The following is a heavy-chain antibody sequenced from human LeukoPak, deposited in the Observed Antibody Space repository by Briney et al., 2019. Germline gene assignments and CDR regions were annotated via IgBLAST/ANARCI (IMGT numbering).Heavy chain of an antibody. D-gene: IGHD6-19*01. J-gene: IGHJ3*02. V-gene: IGHV4-59*08. Sequence: SETLSLTCTVSGGSISSYYWSWIRQPPGKGLEWIGYIYYSGSTYYNPSLKSRVTISVDTSKNQFSLKLSSVTAADTAVYYCARLGFSSGWVDAFDIWGQGTMVTVSS. CDR1: GGSISSYY. CDR3: ARLGFSSGWVDAFDI. CDR2: IYYSGST.